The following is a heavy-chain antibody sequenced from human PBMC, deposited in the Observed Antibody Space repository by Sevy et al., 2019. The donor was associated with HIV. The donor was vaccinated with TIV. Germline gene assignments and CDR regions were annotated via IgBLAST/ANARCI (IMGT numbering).Heavy chain of an antibody. D-gene: IGHD3-10*01. J-gene: IGHJ4*02. CDR3: AAGAQYYYGSGSYYFDY. CDR2: IKQDGNKK. CDR1: GLGFSSYW. Sequence: GGSLRLSCAASGLGFSSYWMSWVRQAPGKGLEWVANIKQDGNKKYYVDSVKGRFTISRDNAKKSVFLQVSSLRAEDTAVYYCAAGAQYYYGSGSYYFDYWGQGILVTVSS. V-gene: IGHV3-7*01.